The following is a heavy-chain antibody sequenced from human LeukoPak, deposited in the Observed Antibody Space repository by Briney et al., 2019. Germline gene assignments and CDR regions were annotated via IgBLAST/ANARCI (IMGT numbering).Heavy chain of an antibody. J-gene: IGHJ2*01. CDR2: ISAFNGDT. V-gene: IGHV1-18*01. CDR1: GYTFTHHG. Sequence: ASVKVSCKASGYTFTHHGITWVRQAPGQGLEWMGWISAFNGDTIYAQTVQGRVTMTTDTSTTTAYMELRSLTSDDTALYYCARDPSNTSGRYQYFDLGGRGTLVTVSS. CDR3: ARDPSNTSGRYQYFDL. D-gene: IGHD6-19*01.